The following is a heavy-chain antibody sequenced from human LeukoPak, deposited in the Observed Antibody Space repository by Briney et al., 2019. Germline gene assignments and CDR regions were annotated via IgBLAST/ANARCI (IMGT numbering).Heavy chain of an antibody. Sequence: PSETLFLTCTVSGGSISSYYWSWIRQPPGKGLEWIGYIYYSGSTNYNPSLKSRVTISVDTSKNQFSLKLSSVTAADTAVYYCARHTLYNYYYMDVWGKGTTVTVSS. CDR2: IYYSGST. J-gene: IGHJ6*03. V-gene: IGHV4-59*08. CDR1: GGSISSYY. CDR3: ARHTLYNYYYMDV.